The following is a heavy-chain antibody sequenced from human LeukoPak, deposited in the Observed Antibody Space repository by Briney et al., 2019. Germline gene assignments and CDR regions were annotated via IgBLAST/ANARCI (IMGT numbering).Heavy chain of an antibody. V-gene: IGHV4-59*04. Sequence: SETLSLTCTVSGGSISSYYWSWIRQPPGKGLEWIGYIYYSGSTNYNPSLRSRVIISVDTSTNQFSLKLSSVTAADTAVYYCATIAVRPSYYYYGMDVWGQGTTVTVSS. D-gene: IGHD6-6*01. J-gene: IGHJ6*02. CDR2: IYYSGST. CDR3: ATIAVRPSYYYYGMDV. CDR1: GGSISSYY.